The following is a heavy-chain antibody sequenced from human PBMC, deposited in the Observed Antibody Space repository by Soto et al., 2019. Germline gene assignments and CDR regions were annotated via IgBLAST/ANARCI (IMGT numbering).Heavy chain of an antibody. CDR1: GFTFSSYS. J-gene: IGHJ5*02. Sequence: GGSLRLSCAASGFTFSSYSMNWVRQAPGKGLEWVSSISSSSSYIYYADSVKGRFTISRDNAKNSLYLQMNSLRAEDTAVYYCARDKYSSSWYESGWFDPWGQGTLVTVSS. CDR2: ISSSSSYI. CDR3: ARDKYSSSWYESGWFDP. D-gene: IGHD6-13*01. V-gene: IGHV3-21*01.